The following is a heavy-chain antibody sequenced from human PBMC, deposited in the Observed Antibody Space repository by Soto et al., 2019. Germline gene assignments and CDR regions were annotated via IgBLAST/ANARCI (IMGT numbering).Heavy chain of an antibody. CDR3: AKDRSVGCGGDGHFDP. Sequence: QVQLVESGGGVVQPGRSLRLSCAVSGFTFSTYGMHWVRQAPGKGLEWVAVISYDGSETYYADSVKGRFTISRDHAKNTLYLQMDRLTTEDTAVYYCAKDRSVGCGGDGHFDPWGQGTLGAVST. D-gene: IGHD2-21*02. V-gene: IGHV3-30*18. CDR1: GFTFSTYG. J-gene: IGHJ5*02. CDR2: ISYDGSET.